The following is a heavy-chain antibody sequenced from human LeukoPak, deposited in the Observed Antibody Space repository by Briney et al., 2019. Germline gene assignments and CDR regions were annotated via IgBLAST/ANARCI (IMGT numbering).Heavy chain of an antibody. CDR3: ARAGVGANNWFDP. CDR1: GGSISSGGYY. CDR2: IYYSGST. V-gene: IGHV4-61*08. D-gene: IGHD1-26*01. Sequence: SETLSPTCTVSGGSISSGGYYWSWIRQPPGKGLEWIGYIYYSGSTNYNPSLKSRVTISVDTSKNQFSLKLSSVTAADTAVYYCARAGVGANNWFDPWGQGTLVTVSS. J-gene: IGHJ5*02.